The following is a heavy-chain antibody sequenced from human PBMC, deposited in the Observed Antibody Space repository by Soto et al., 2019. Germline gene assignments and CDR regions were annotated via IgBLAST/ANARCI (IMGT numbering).Heavy chain of an antibody. CDR3: XXXXXXXXXXXXXXXDY. CDR2: IKQDGSEK. J-gene: IGHJ4*02. Sequence: EVQLVESGGGLVQPGGSLSLSCAASGFTFSNYWMTWVRQAPGKGLEWVANIKQDGSEKYYVDSVKGRSTISRDNAKXXXXXXXXXXXXXXXXXXXXXXXXXXXXXXXXXXXDYWGQGSLVTVSS. CDR1: GFTFSNYW. V-gene: IGHV3-7*01.